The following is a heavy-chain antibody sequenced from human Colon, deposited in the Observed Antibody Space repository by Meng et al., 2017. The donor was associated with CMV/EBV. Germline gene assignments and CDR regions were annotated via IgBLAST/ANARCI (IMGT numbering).Heavy chain of an antibody. CDR2: ITPAGDST. J-gene: IGHJ4*02. CDR3: AKDRVKRQLLYPDH. CDR1: GFTFSDYY. V-gene: IGHV3-43*02. Sequence: GGSLRLSCAASGFTFSDYYMSWIRQAPGKGLEWVSLITPAGDSTYYGDSVKGRFTISRDNSKNLLYLHMTSLRTEDTALYYCAKDRVKRQLLYPDHWGQGTLVTVSS. D-gene: IGHD2-2*02.